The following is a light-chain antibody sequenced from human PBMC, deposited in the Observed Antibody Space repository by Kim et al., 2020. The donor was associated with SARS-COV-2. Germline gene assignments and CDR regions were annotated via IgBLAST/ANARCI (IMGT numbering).Light chain of an antibody. Sequence: QAGLTQPPSVSKGLRQTATLTCTGNNNNVGNQGAAWLQQHQGHPPKLLSYRNNNRPSGISERFSASRSGDTASLTITGLQPEDETDYYCSAWDSSLSAWVFGEGTQLTVL. CDR3: SAWDSSLSAWV. V-gene: IGLV10-54*04. CDR1: NNNVGNQG. CDR2: RNN. J-gene: IGLJ3*02.